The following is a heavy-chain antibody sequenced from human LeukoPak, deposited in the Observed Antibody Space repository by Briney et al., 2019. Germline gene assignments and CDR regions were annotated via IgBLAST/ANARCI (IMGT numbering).Heavy chain of an antibody. J-gene: IGHJ4*02. CDR2: IDHSGST. V-gene: IGHV4-34*01. Sequence: SETLSLTCPVYGGSFSGYYWSWIRQPPGNGLEWIGEIDHSGSTNNNPSLKSRVTISVDTSKTQFSLKLSSVTAADTAVYYCAREWYQPLLHYWGQGTLVTVSS. D-gene: IGHD2-2*01. CDR1: GGSFSGYY. CDR3: AREWYQPLLHY.